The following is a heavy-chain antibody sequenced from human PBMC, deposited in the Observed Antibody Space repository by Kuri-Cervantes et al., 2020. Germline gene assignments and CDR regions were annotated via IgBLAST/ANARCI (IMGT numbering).Heavy chain of an antibody. CDR1: GFNFNRYW. CDR3: TTEFYYDSGSYYGDY. Sequence: GGSLRLSCAASGFNFNRYWMSWFRQAPGKGLEWVGFIRSKVYGGTTEYAASVKGRFTISRDDSKSIAYLQMNSLKTEDTAVYYCTTEFYYDSGSYYGDYWGQGTLVTVSS. CDR2: IRSKVYGGTT. V-gene: IGHV3-49*03. J-gene: IGHJ4*02. D-gene: IGHD3-10*01.